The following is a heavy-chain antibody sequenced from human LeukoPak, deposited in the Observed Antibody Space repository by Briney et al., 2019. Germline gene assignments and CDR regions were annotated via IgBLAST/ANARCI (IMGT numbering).Heavy chain of an antibody. Sequence: GRSLRLSCAASGFTFSSYAMHWVRQAPGKGLEWVAVILYDGSNKYYADSVKGRFTISRDNSKNTLYLQMNSLRAEDTAVYYCARDLGLGYSGYDDAFDIWGQGTMVTVSS. CDR2: ILYDGSNK. CDR1: GFTFSSYA. D-gene: IGHD5-12*01. J-gene: IGHJ3*02. V-gene: IGHV3-30*04. CDR3: ARDLGLGYSGYDDAFDI.